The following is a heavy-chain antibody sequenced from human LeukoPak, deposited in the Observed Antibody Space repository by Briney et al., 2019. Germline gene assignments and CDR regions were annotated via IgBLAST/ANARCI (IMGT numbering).Heavy chain of an antibody. CDR1: GFTFSSSA. J-gene: IGHJ4*02. Sequence: GGSLRLSCAASGFTFSSSAMSWVRQAPGKGLEWVSAISNNGGYTYYADFVQGRFTISRDNSKSTLCLQMNSLRAEDTAVYYCAKDIDSSLGSVFDYWGQGTLVTVSS. V-gene: IGHV3-23*01. CDR3: AKDIDSSLGSVFDY. CDR2: ISNNGGYT. D-gene: IGHD3-22*01.